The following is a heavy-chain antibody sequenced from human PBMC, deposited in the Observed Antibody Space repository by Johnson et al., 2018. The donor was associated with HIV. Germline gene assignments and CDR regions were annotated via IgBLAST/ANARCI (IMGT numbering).Heavy chain of an antibody. V-gene: IGHV3-66*01. D-gene: IGHD3-22*01. CDR1: GFTFSSYA. CDR3: ARDRRYVDSSGYYHDAFDI. CDR2: IYSGGRT. Sequence: VQLVESGGGVVQPGRSLRLSCAASGFTFSSYAMHWVRQTPGKGLECVSGIYSGGRTYYADSVRGRFTISRDNSKNTLYLQKNSMRAEDTAVYFCARDRRYVDSSGYYHDAFDIWGQGTMVTVSS. J-gene: IGHJ3*02.